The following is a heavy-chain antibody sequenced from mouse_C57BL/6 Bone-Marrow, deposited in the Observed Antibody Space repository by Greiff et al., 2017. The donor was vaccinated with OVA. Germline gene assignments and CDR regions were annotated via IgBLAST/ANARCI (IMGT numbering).Heavy chain of an antibody. CDR2: IHPNSGST. CDR1: GYTFTSYW. V-gene: IGHV1-64*01. J-gene: IGHJ4*01. D-gene: IGHD1-1*01. Sequence: QVQLQQPGAELVKPGASVKLSCKASGYTFTSYWMHWVKQRPGQGLEWIGMIHPNSGSTNYNEKFKSKATLTVDKSSSTAYMQLSSLTSEDSAVYYCARFPYYYGSPYYYAMDYWGQGTSVTVSS. CDR3: ARFPYYYGSPYYYAMDY.